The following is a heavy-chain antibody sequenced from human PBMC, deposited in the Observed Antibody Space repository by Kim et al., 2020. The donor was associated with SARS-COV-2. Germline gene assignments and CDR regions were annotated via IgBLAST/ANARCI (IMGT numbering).Heavy chain of an antibody. CDR3: ARAHYYYYMDV. CDR1: GFFFSNYW. Sequence: GGSLRLSCAASGFFFSNYWMHWVRQAPGKGLVWVSRINSDGSSRGYEDSVKGRFTISRDNAKNTLHLQMNSLRAEDTAVYYCARAHYYYYMDVWGKGTTV. J-gene: IGHJ6*03. V-gene: IGHV3-74*01. CDR2: INSDGSSR.